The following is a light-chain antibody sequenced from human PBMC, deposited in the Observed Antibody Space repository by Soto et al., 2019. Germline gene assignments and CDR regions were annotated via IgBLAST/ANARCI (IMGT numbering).Light chain of an antibody. CDR1: QDIDNY. V-gene: IGKV1-33*01. CDR3: QQYDNLPTYT. J-gene: IGKJ2*01. CDR2: DAS. Sequence: DIQMTQSPSSLSASIGDRVTITCQASQDIDNYLNWYQQKPGKAPKLLIYDASNLETGVPSRFSGSGSGTDFSFTISSLRPEDFATYYCQQYDNLPTYTFGQGTKLEFK.